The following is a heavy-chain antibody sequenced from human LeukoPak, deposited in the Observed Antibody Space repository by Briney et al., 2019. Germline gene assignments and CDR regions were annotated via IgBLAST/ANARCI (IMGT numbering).Heavy chain of an antibody. CDR3: ARGDFESGTYNDAFDI. CDR2: ISWNSGSI. CDR1: GFTFDDYA. V-gene: IGHV3-9*01. J-gene: IGHJ3*02. Sequence: PGGSLRLSCAASGFTFDDYAMHWVRQAPGKGLEWVSGISWNSGSIGYADSVKGRFTISRDNAKNSLYLQMNSLRVDDTAVYYCARGDFESGTYNDAFDIWGQGTMVTVS. D-gene: IGHD1-26*01.